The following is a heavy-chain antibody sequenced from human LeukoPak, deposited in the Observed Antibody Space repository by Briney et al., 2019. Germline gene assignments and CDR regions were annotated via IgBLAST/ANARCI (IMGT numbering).Heavy chain of an antibody. Sequence: SSETLSLTCAVSGGSISSGGYYWSWIRQHPGKGLEWIGYIYYSGSTYYNPSLKSRVTISVDTSKNQFSLKLSSVTAADTAVYYCASFEISGYDYYFDYWGQGTLVTVSS. CDR3: ASFEISGYDYYFDY. V-gene: IGHV4-31*11. CDR2: IYYSGST. CDR1: GGSISSGGYY. J-gene: IGHJ4*02. D-gene: IGHD5-12*01.